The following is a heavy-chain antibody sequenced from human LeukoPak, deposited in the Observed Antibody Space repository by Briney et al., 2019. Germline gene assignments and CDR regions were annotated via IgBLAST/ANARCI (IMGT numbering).Heavy chain of an antibody. D-gene: IGHD3-3*01. J-gene: IGHJ6*02. CDR2: VNINEGP. V-gene: IGHV4-4*07. CDR1: GGSISDFH. Sequence: PSETLSLTCTVSGGSISDFHGSWIRQPAGKGLEWIGHVNINEGPKYNPSLRSRVIMSTDTSRNQYSLELTSVTAADTAVYYCARGGVAGYYYYGMDVWGQGTTVTVSS. CDR3: ARGGVAGYYYYGMDV.